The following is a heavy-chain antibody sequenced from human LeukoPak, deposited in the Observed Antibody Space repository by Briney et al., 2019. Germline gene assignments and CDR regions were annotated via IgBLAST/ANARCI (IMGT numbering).Heavy chain of an antibody. J-gene: IGHJ3*02. Sequence: PGGSLRLSCAASGFTFSSYAMSWVRQAPGKGLEWVSAISGSGGSTYYADSVKGRFTISRDNSKNTLYLQMNSLRAEDTAVYYCAKGGYCSSTSCYTGPNDAFDIWGQGTMVTVSS. D-gene: IGHD2-2*02. CDR3: AKGGYCSSTSCYTGPNDAFDI. V-gene: IGHV3-23*01. CDR1: GFTFSSYA. CDR2: ISGSGGST.